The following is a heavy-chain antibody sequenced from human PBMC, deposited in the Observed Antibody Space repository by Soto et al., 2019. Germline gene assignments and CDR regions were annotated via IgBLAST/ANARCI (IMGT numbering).Heavy chain of an antibody. J-gene: IGHJ4*02. Sequence: QVQLVQSGAEVKKPGASVKVSCKASGYTFNSYYIHWVRQAPGQGLEWMGWINPTSDVTGYPQSFQERVTMTRDMSITTVYLELTRLRSDDTAVYYCVRVGLNSNYDFDYWGQGTLITVSS. D-gene: IGHD4-4*01. V-gene: IGHV1-2*02. CDR3: VRVGLNSNYDFDY. CDR1: GYTFNSYY. CDR2: INPTSDVT.